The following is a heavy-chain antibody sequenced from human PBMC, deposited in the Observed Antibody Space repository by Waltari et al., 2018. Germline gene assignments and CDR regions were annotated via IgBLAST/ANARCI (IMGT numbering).Heavy chain of an antibody. CDR1: GGSISSSSYY. V-gene: IGHV4-39*07. D-gene: IGHD2-15*01. CDR3: ARDARGVARDWFDP. J-gene: IGHJ5*02. CDR2: IYYSGST. Sequence: QVQLQESGPGLVKPSETLSLTCTVSGGSISSSSYYWGWIRQPPGKGLEWIGSIYYSGSTYYNPSLKSRVTISVDTSKNQFSLKLSSVTAADTAVYYCARDARGVARDWFDPWGQGTLVTVSS.